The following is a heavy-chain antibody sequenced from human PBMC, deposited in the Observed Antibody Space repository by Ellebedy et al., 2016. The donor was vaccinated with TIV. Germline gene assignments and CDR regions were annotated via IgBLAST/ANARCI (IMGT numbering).Heavy chain of an antibody. CDR3: TKGAWLDD. CDR1: GFPFSVYD. J-gene: IGHJ5*02. V-gene: IGHV3-23*01. Sequence: GGSLRLXXAASGFPFSVYDMRWVRQAPGKGQEWFSVILGSDSTTHYADSVKGRFTVFRDNSKNTLYLQMNSLRVEDTAIYRCTKGAWLDDWGPGTLVTVSS. CDR2: ILGSDSTT.